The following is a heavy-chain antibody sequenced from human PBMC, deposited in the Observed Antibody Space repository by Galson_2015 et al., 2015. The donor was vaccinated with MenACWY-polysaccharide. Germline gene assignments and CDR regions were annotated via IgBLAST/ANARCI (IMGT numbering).Heavy chain of an antibody. Sequence: KGLEWVSYIRSSGSTIHYADSVRGRFTISRDNAENSLYLQMNSVTAADTAVYYCARAGRTDTVVVGYGWGLDYWGQGILVTVSS. V-gene: IGHV3-11*01. J-gene: IGHJ4*02. CDR3: ARAGRTDTVVVGYGWGLDY. D-gene: IGHD2-15*01. CDR2: IRSSGSTI.